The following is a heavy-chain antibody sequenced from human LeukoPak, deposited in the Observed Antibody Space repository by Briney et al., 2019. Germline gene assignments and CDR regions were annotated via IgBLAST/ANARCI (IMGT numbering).Heavy chain of an antibody. V-gene: IGHV3-30-3*01. CDR2: ISYDGSQK. CDR1: GFTLSNYA. D-gene: IGHD6-13*01. J-gene: IGHJ4*02. CDR3: ARANSSSWPNFNY. Sequence: PGMSLRLSCAASGFTLSNYAMHWVRQDPGKGLEWVTIISYDGSQKYYADPVKGRFTISRDNSENTVSLQMNSLRAEDTAVYYCARANSSSWPNFNYWGQGTLVTVSS.